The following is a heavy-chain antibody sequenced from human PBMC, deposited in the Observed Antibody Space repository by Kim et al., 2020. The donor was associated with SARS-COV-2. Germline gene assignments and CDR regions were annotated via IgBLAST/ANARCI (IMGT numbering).Heavy chain of an antibody. CDR1: GFIFSNYA. Sequence: GGSLRLSCAASGFIFSNYAMHWLRQAPGKGLEWVAVVSYDGKVQYYGDSVKGRFTISRDNSKNTVYLQMNSLRVEDTAVYFCVKEALVRRSNWGVTWGQGTLVTVSS. V-gene: IGHV3-30*18. J-gene: IGHJ4*02. CDR2: VSYDGKVQ. D-gene: IGHD7-27*01. CDR3: VKEALVRRSNWGVT.